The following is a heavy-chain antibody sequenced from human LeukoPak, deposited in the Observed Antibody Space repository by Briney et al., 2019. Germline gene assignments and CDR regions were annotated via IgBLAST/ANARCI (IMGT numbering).Heavy chain of an antibody. CDR3: ARELFRWSYFDY. CDR2: IYSGGST. J-gene: IGHJ4*02. V-gene: IGHV3-66*02. D-gene: IGHD2-8*02. Sequence: GGSLRLSCAASGISVSSNYMNWVRQSPGKGLEWVSVIYSGGSTKYADSVKGRFTISRDNSKNTLYLEMSTLRPEDTAVYYCARELFRWSYFDYWGQRTLVTVSS. CDR1: GISVSSNY.